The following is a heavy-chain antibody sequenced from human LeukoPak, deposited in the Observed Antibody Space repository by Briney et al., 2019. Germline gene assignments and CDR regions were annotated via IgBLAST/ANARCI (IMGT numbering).Heavy chain of an antibody. D-gene: IGHD3-10*01. J-gene: IGHJ5*02. CDR1: GGSISSSSYY. CDR2: IYYSGST. V-gene: IGHV4-39*01. CDR3: ARSETEVLLWFGETPNWFDP. Sequence: SETLSLTCTVSGGSISSSSYYWGWIRQPPGKGLEWIGSIYYSGSTYYNPSLKSRVTISVDTSKNQFPLKLSSVTAADTAVYYCARSETEVLLWFGETPNWFDPWGQGTLVTVSS.